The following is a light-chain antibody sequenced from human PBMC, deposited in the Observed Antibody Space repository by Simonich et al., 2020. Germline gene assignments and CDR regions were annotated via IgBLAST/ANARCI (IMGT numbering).Light chain of an antibody. J-gene: IGLJ2*01. CDR2: YVS. Sequence: QSALTQPRSVSGSPGQSVTISCTGTSSDVGGYNYVSWYQQHPGKAPKLMIYYVSKRPSGVPDRFSGSKSGNTASLTISGLQAEDEADYYCCSYAGSSTYVVFGGGTKLTVL. CDR1: SSDVGGYNY. V-gene: IGLV2-11*01. CDR3: CSYAGSSTYVV.